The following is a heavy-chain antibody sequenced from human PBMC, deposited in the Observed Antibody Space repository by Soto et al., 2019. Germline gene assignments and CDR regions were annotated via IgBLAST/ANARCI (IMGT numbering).Heavy chain of an antibody. CDR2: VYYTGIA. D-gene: IGHD2-15*01. Sequence: SETLSLTCTVSGGSLTSYYWSWIRQPPGKGLEWIGFVYYTGIARYNPSLKSRVTISVDTSKNQFSLKLTSVTAADTAIYYCARRTLSTETFDYLGQGTHVIVSS. V-gene: IGHV4-59*08. CDR3: ARRTLSTETFDY. J-gene: IGHJ4*02. CDR1: GGSLTSYY.